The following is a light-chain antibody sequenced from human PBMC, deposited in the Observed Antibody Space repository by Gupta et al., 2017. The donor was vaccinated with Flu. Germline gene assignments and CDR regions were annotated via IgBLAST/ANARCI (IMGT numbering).Light chain of an antibody. CDR1: QDISNY. J-gene: IGKJ3*01. CDR2: DAS. Sequence: DIQMTQSPSSLSASVGDRVTITCQASQDISNYLNWYQQKPGKAPKLLIYDASNLETGVPSRFSGSGSGTDFTFTISILQPEDIATYYCQQYDNLPLAFGPGTKVDIK. CDR3: QQYDNLPLA. V-gene: IGKV1-33*01.